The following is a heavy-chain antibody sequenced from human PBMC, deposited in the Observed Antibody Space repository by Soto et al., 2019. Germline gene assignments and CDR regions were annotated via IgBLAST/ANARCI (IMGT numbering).Heavy chain of an antibody. CDR1: GGSISSYY. J-gene: IGHJ4*02. CDR2: IYYSGST. V-gene: IGHV4-59*01. Sequence: QVQLQESGPGLVKPSETLSLTCTVSGGSISSYYWSWIRQPPGKGLEWIGYIYYSGSTNYNPSLKSRVTISVDTSKNQFSLKLSSGTAADTAVYYCARAVGQWLPYSWGRGTLVPSPQ. CDR3: ARAVGQWLPYS. D-gene: IGHD6-19*01.